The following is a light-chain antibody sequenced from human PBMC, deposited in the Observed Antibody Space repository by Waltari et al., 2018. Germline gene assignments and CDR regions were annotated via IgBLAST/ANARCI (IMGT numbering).Light chain of an antibody. Sequence: QSALTQPASVSGSPGPSITIPCSRVGSPVGASDPVSWHQHHPGKAPQVIIYDVTNRPSGVSDRFSASKSANTASLTISRLQPEDEADYYCSSQTLDGLVLFGGGTRLTVL. CDR1: GSPVGASDP. J-gene: IGLJ2*01. V-gene: IGLV2-14*03. CDR3: SSQTLDGLVL. CDR2: DVT.